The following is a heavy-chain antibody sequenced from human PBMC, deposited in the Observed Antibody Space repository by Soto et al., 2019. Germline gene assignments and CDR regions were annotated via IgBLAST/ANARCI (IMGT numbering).Heavy chain of an antibody. CDR1: GVTFRNYW. V-gene: IGHV3-7*05. J-gene: IGHJ4*02. CDR2: IKEDGSET. D-gene: IGHD3-3*02. CDR3: TRIRHSDY. Sequence: GSLRISGAASGVTFRNYWMTWVRQAPGKGLEWVANIKEDGSETNYVDSVKGRFTISRDNAKNSLYLQMNNLRAEDTAVYYCTRIRHSDYWGQGSLVTVSS.